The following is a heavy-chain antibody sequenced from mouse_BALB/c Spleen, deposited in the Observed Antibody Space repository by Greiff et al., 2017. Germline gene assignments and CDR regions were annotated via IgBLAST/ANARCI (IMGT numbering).Heavy chain of an antibody. J-gene: IGHJ1*01. V-gene: IGHV4-1*02. D-gene: IGHD2-2*01. Sequence: EVMLVESGGGLVQPGGSLKLSCAASGFDFSRYWMSWVRQAPGKGLEWIGEINPDSSTINYTPSLKDKFIISRDNAKNTLYLQMSKVRSEDTALYYCARRGIYYGYLYWYFDVWGAGTTVTVSS. CDR1: GFDFSRYW. CDR2: INPDSSTI. CDR3: ARRGIYYGYLYWYFDV.